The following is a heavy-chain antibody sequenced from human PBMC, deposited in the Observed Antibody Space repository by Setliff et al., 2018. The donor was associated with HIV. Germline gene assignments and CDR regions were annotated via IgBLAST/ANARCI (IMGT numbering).Heavy chain of an antibody. CDR1: GGSFSGYY. V-gene: IGHV4-34*01. CDR2: INHSGST. Sequence: LVTLSLTCAVYGGSFSGYYWSWIRQPPGKGLEWIGEINHSGSTNYNPSLKSRVTISVDTSKNQFSLKLSSVTAADTAVYYCARNPAIPFYDSSGYYYRYYYYYMDVWGKGTTVTVSS. D-gene: IGHD3-22*01. J-gene: IGHJ6*03. CDR3: ARNPAIPFYDSSGYYYRYYYYYMDV.